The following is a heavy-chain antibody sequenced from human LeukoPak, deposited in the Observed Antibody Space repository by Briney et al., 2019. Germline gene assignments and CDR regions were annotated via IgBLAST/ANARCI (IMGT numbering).Heavy chain of an antibody. J-gene: IGHJ4*02. V-gene: IGHV3-11*05. Sequence: GPSLRLSCAASGFTFTDYYMSWIRQAARKGLEWVSYISSSSSYTNYAASVKGRFTISRDNAKKSLCLQMNSLRAEDTAVYYCARAGYCSSSTCSFRPVDFWGQGTLVTVSS. CDR2: ISSSSSYT. CDR3: ARAGYCSSSTCSFRPVDF. D-gene: IGHD2-2*01. CDR1: GFTFTDYY.